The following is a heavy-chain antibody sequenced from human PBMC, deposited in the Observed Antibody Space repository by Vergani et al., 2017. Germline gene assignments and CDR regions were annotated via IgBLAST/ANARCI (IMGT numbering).Heavy chain of an antibody. D-gene: IGHD6-19*01. CDR3: ANDSRPGIAVAGTFTFDY. CDR1: GFTFSSYG. Sequence: QVQLVEFGGGVVQPGRSLRLSCAASGFTFSSYGMHWVRQAPGKGLEWVAVISYDGSNKYYADSVKGRFTIARDNSKNTLYLQMNSLRAEDTAVYYCANDSRPGIAVAGTFTFDYWGQGTLVTVSS. CDR2: ISYDGSNK. J-gene: IGHJ4*02. V-gene: IGHV3-30*18.